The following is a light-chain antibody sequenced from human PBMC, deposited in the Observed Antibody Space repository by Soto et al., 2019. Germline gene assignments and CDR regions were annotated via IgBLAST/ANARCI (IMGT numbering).Light chain of an antibody. Sequence: EVVLTQSPGTLSLSPGERATLSCRASQSVSSTYLAWYQQKPGQAPRLLIYGVSNRATGIPDRVSGSGSGTDFTLTISRLEPEDFAVYYCQQFGSSPITFGQGTGLEIK. CDR3: QQFGSSPIT. CDR2: GVS. J-gene: IGKJ5*01. CDR1: QSVSSTY. V-gene: IGKV3-20*01.